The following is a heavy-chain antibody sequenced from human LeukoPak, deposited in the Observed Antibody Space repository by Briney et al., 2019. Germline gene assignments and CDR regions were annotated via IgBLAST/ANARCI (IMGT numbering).Heavy chain of an antibody. Sequence: SETLSLTCTVSGGSISSYYWSWMRQPPGKRLEWIGYVYYSGNTNYNPSLKSRVTISIDTSKNQFSLRLSSVTAADTAVYYCARVGHAYAFDNWGRGSLVTVSS. CDR1: GGSISSYY. D-gene: IGHD2-2*01. CDR3: ARVGHAYAFDN. CDR2: VYYSGNT. J-gene: IGHJ4*02. V-gene: IGHV4-59*08.